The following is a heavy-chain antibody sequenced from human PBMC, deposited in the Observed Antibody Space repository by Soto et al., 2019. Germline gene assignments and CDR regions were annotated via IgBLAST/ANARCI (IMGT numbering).Heavy chain of an antibody. J-gene: IGHJ4*02. CDR2: TRNRANSLST. CDR3: SRVGPSAKSPDY. V-gene: IGHV3-72*01. CDR1: AVSEISFGDQY. D-gene: IGHD2-15*01. Sequence: VEVEESGGALVLPGGSLRLSCVVSAVSEISFGDQYMDWVRQAPGKGLEWVGRTRNRANSLSTAYAASVQGRFTISRDVSKNTLYLQMDNLRTANTAVYYCSRVGPSAKSPDYWGQGTLVSVS.